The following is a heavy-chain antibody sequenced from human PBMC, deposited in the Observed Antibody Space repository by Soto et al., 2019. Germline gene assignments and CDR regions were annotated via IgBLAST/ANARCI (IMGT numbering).Heavy chain of an antibody. D-gene: IGHD5-18*01. CDR1: GYTFISYA. V-gene: IGHV1-3*01. Sequence: GASVKVSCKASGYTFISYAMHWVRQAPGQRLEWMGWINAGNGNTKYSQKFQGRVTITRDTSASTAYMELSGLRSEDTAVYYCAADVGGYIYGSGKYWGQRTLLTVSS. J-gene: IGHJ4*02. CDR3: AADVGGYIYGSGKY. CDR2: INAGNGNT.